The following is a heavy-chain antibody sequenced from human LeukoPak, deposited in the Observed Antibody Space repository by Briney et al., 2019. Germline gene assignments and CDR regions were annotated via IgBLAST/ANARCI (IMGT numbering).Heavy chain of an antibody. CDR2: IYYSGST. CDR1: GGSISTTTYH. J-gene: IGHJ4*02. Sequence: PSETLSLTCAVSGGSISTTTYHWGWIRQPPGKGLEWIGNIYYSGSTFYNSSLKSRVTIFLDTSKNQFSLRLTSVTAADTAVYYCAREGLGGEYFDYWGQGTLVTVSS. CDR3: AREGLGGEYFDY. D-gene: IGHD3/OR15-3a*01. V-gene: IGHV4-39*01.